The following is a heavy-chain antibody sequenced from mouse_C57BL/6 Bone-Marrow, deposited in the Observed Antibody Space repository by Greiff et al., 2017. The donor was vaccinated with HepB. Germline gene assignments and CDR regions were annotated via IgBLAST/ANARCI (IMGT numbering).Heavy chain of an antibody. Sequence: QVQLQQSGAELVRPGTSVKVSCKASGYAFTNYLIEWVKQRPGQGLEWIGVINPGSGGTNYNEKFKGKATLTADKSSSTAYMQLSSLTSEDSAVYFCARRVYYGSPFAYWGQGTLVTVSA. D-gene: IGHD1-1*01. V-gene: IGHV1-54*01. CDR2: INPGSGGT. CDR3: ARRVYYGSPFAY. J-gene: IGHJ3*01. CDR1: GYAFTNYL.